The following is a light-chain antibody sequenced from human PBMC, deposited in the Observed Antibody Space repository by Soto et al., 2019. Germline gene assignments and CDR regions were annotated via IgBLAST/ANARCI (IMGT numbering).Light chain of an antibody. V-gene: IGLV2-18*02. CDR3: SSYTSSSTYV. Sequence: QSVLTQPPSVSGSPGQSVTISCTGTSSDVGSSNGVSWYQQPPGTAPKLRIYDVSNRPSGVPDRFSGSKSGNTASLTISGLQAEDEADYYCSSYTSSSTYVFGTGTQLTVL. CDR2: DVS. J-gene: IGLJ1*01. CDR1: SSDVGSSNG.